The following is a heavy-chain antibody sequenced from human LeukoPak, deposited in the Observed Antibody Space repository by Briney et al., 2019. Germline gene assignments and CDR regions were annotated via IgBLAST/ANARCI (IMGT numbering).Heavy chain of an antibody. J-gene: IGHJ4*02. CDR3: VRDPVGGSTIFDC. Sequence: SQTLSLTCVISGDSVSSNSAAWNWIRQSPLRGLEWLGRTYYRSKWYYDYSVAVKSRVTVNPDTSKNQFSLKLSSVTPEDTAVYYCVRDPVGGSTIFDCWGQGTLVTVSS. CDR2: TYYRSKWYY. CDR1: GDSVSSNSAA. D-gene: IGHD3-16*01. V-gene: IGHV6-1*01.